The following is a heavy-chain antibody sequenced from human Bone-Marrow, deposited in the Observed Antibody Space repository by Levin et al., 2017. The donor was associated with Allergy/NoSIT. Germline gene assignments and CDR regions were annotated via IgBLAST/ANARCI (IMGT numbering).Heavy chain of an antibody. CDR3: ARDGDHDVLTGFRHAENFLY. J-gene: IGHJ1*01. CDR2: ISFDGAIK. V-gene: IGHV3-30-3*01. D-gene: IGHD3-9*01. CDR1: GFTFSHYA. Sequence: GGSLRLSCSGSGFTFSHYAVHWVRQAPGKGLEWVAFISFDGAIKNYEQSVKGRFTISRDNSKNTVFLQMNSLKSEDTAMYYCARDGDHDVLTGFRHAENFLYWGQGTLVTVSS.